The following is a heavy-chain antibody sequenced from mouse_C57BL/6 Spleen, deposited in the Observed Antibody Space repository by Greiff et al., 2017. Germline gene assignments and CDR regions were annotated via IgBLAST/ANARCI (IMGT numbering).Heavy chain of an antibody. CDR1: GYSITSDY. CDR2: ISYSGST. CDR3: ERWNNYAEVYFDN. V-gene: IGHV3-8*01. J-gene: IGHJ2*01. Sequence: EVKLLESGPGLAKPSQTLSFTCSVTGYSITSDYWNWIRKFPGNKLEYMGYISYSGSTDYNPSLKSRISLTRDTSKNQYYLQLNSVTTEDTATYYCERWNNYAEVYFDNWSQGTTLTVSS. D-gene: IGHD2-12*01.